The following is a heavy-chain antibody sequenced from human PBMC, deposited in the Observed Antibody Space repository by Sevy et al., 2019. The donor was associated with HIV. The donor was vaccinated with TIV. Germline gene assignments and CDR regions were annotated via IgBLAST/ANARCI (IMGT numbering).Heavy chain of an antibody. Sequence: GSLRLSCVAPGFNFSNYAMHWVRQAPAKGLEWVAVISYDGSNIYYADSVKGRFTISRDNSKNTLYLQMNSLRAEDTAGYYCAGGRDGYQQGVFDYWGQGTLGTRPS. CDR2: ISYDGSNI. CDR3: AGGRDGYQQGVFDY. CDR1: GFNFSNYA. D-gene: IGHD2-21*01. J-gene: IGHJ4*02. V-gene: IGHV3-30-3*01.